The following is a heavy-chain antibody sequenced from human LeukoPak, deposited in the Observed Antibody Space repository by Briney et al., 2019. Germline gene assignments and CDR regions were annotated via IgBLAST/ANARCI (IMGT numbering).Heavy chain of an antibody. V-gene: IGHV1-8*03. J-gene: IGHJ5*02. CDR1: GYTFTSYD. D-gene: IGHD3-3*01. CDR2: MNPNSGNT. CDR3: ARGSRGFWSGYYYP. Sequence: ASVKVSCKASGYTFTSYDINWVRQATGQGLEWMGWMNPNSGNTGYAQKFQGRVTITRNTSISTDYMELSSLRSEDTAVYYCARGSRGFWSGYYYPWGQGTLVTVSS.